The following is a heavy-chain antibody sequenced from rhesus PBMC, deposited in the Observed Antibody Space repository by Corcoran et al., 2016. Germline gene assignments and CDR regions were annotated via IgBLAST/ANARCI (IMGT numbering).Heavy chain of an antibody. D-gene: IGHD5-24*01. Sequence: QVQLQESGPGLVKPSETLSLTCAVSGYSISSGYGWSWIRQPPGKGLEWFGYIRGSSGSTNYNPSLKSRVTSSKDTSKNQFSLNLSAVTAADTAVYYCARGYSGYSRGADDWGQGVLVTVSS. CDR1: GYSISSGYG. CDR3: ARGYSGYSRGADD. V-gene: IGHV4-127*01. J-gene: IGHJ4*01. CDR2: IRGSSGST.